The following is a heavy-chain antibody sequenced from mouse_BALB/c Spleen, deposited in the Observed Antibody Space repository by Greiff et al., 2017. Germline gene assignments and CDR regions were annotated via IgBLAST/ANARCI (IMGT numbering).Heavy chain of an antibody. CDR1: GFTFSSYA. CDR3: ARDDSWGYVRIWFAY. CDR2: ISSGGSYT. D-gene: IGHD3-2*01. J-gene: IGHJ3*01. V-gene: IGHV5-9-4*01. Sequence: EVMLVESGGGLVKPGGSLKLSCAASGFTFSSYAMSWVRQSPEKRLEWVAEISSGGSYTYYPDTVTGRFTIPRDNAQNTLYLEMSSLRSDDTTMYYCARDDSWGYVRIWFAYWGQGTLVTVSA.